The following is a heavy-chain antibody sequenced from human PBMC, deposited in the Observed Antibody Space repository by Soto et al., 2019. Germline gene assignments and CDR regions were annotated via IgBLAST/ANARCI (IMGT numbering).Heavy chain of an antibody. V-gene: IGHV3-7*01. CDR1: GFTSSDSW. D-gene: IGHD2-8*01. CDR2: IKKDGSVK. CDR3: ASNHR. J-gene: IGHJ1*01. Sequence: EVQLVESGGGLVQPGGSLRLSCEASGFTSSDSWMNWVRQAPGKGLEWVANIKKDGSVKDYVDSVKGRFTISRDNAKNSVYLQMNSLRAEDTAVYYCASNHRWGQGTLVTVSS.